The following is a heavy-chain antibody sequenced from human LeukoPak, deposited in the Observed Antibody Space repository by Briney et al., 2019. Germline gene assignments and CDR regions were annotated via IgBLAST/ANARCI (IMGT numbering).Heavy chain of an antibody. V-gene: IGHV4-39*07. J-gene: IGHJ4*02. D-gene: IGHD5-12*01. CDR2: IYYSGST. CDR3: ARVGFRDSVATKYFDY. CDR1: GGSIGRSSYY. Sequence: PSETLFLTCTVSGGSIGRSSYYWGWIRQPPGKGLEWIGSIYYSGSTYYNPSLKSRVTISVDTSKNQFSLKLSSVTAADTAVYYCARVGFRDSVATKYFDYWGQGTLVTVSS.